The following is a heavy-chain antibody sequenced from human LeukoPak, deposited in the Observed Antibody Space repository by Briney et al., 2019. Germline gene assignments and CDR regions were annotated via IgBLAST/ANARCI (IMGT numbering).Heavy chain of an antibody. J-gene: IGHJ4*02. Sequence: SETLSLTCAVYGVSFSAYYWSWIRQPPEKGLEWIGEVSHSGTTNYNPSLKSRVTISVDTSKNQFSLKLSSVTAADTAVYYCAVSFTDYGEYEPHFDYWGQGTLVTVSS. D-gene: IGHD4-17*01. V-gene: IGHV4-34*01. CDR1: GVSFSAYY. CDR2: VSHSGTT. CDR3: AVSFTDYGEYEPHFDY.